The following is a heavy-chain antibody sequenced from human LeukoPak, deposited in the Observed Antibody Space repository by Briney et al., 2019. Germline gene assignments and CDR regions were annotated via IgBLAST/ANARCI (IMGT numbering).Heavy chain of an antibody. CDR3: ARAKRNGFDI. CDR2: ISSSSSYI. CDR1: GFTFSSYS. V-gene: IGHV3-21*01. J-gene: IGHJ3*02. Sequence: GGSLRLSCAASGFTFSSYSMNWVRQAPGKGLEWVSSISSSSSYIKYADSVKGRFTISRDNAKNSLYLQMNSLRAEDTAVYYCARAKRNGFDIWGQGTMVTVSS.